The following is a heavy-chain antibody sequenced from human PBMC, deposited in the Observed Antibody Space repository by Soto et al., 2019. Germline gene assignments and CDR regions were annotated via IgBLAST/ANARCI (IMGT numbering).Heavy chain of an antibody. CDR1: GGSFGIYP. D-gene: IGHD2-2*01. Sequence: QVQLVQSGAEVKKPGSSVKVSCQTSGGSFGIYPISWVRQAPGQGHEWVGRVIPILNVANYTQKLHGRLTLTADKSTTTADMELSSLTSEDTAVYYCARESTSGLDYWGQGTLVTVSS. J-gene: IGHJ4*02. CDR2: VIPILNVA. V-gene: IGHV1-69*04. CDR3: ARESTSGLDY.